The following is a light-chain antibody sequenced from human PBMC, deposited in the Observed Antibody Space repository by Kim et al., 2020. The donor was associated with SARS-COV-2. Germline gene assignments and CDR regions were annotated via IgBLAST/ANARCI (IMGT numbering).Light chain of an antibody. V-gene: IGKV1-5*03. Sequence: SASVGDRVPITCRASQSISSWLAWYQQKPGKAPKLLIYKASSLESGVPSRFSGSGSGTEFTLTISSLQPDDFATYYCQQYNSYPVSFGQGTKLEI. J-gene: IGKJ2*03. CDR3: QQYNSYPVS. CDR1: QSISSW. CDR2: KAS.